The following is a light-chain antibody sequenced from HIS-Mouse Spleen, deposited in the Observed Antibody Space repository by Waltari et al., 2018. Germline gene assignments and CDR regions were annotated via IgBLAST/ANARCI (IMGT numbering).Light chain of an antibody. V-gene: IGLV3-10*01. CDR3: YSTDSSGNHRV. Sequence: SYELTQPPSVSVSPGQTARITCSGDALPKKYAYWYQQKSGQATVPVIYEDSKRPSGIPERFSGSSSGTMATLTISGAQVEEEADYYCYSTDSSGNHRVFGGGTKLTVL. CDR2: EDS. J-gene: IGLJ2*01. CDR1: ALPKKY.